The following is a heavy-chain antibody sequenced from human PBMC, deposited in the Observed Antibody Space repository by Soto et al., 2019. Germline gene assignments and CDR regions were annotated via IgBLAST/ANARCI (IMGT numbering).Heavy chain of an antibody. D-gene: IGHD5-12*01. CDR2: IDPTDSYT. Sequence: AGESLKISCKGSGYSFASYWINWVRQVPGKGLEWMGRIDPTDSYTNYSPSFQGRVTLSADKSISTVYLQWSSLGASDTATYYCPRRLSGEKNGYNTYYLNGLDVWGQANTVTVYS. CDR1: GYSFASYW. V-gene: IGHV5-10-1*01. CDR3: PRRLSGEKNGYNTYYLNGLDV. J-gene: IGHJ6*02.